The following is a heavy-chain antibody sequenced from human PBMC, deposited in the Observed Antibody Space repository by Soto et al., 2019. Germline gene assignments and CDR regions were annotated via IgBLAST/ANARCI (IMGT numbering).Heavy chain of an antibody. Sequence: PSETLSLTCTVSGASISRYYWSWLRQSPGKGLEWIGYMYNSGSTVYNPPFKSRVTISVDTYKNQFSLKLSSVTAADTAIYYCARDLWGYCGTNCYPLDVWGQGTTVTVSS. V-gene: IGHV4-59*01. D-gene: IGHD2-21*02. CDR3: ARDLWGYCGTNCYPLDV. CDR2: MYNSGST. J-gene: IGHJ6*02. CDR1: GASISRYY.